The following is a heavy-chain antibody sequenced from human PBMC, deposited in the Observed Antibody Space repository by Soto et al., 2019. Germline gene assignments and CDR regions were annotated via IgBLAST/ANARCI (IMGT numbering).Heavy chain of an antibody. D-gene: IGHD3-3*01. CDR1: GGTIGSGDYY. J-gene: IGHJ5*02. V-gene: IGHV4-30-4*01. Sequence: TMSVTCTVSGGTIGSGDYYWNMNSKPPGKGLEWIGYIYYSGSTYYNPSLKSRVTISVDTSKNQFSLKLSSVTAADTAVYYCARVWYYDFWSGPNWFDPWGQGTLVTVSS. CDR2: IYYSGST. CDR3: ARVWYYDFWSGPNWFDP.